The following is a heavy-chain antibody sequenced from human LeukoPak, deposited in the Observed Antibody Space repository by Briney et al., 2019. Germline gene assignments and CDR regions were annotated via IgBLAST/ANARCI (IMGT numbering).Heavy chain of an antibody. CDR2: IIPIFGTA. CDR3: ARVPTYYDFWSGYTTQEYSYYMNV. Sequence: VASVKDSCKASRGTFSSYAISWVRQAPGQGVEWMGGIIPIFGTANNAQKFQGRVTITTEESANTAYTELRSLTYEDTAVYYCARVPTYYDFWSGYTTQEYSYYMNVCGEGTTVTVSS. D-gene: IGHD3-3*01. V-gene: IGHV1-69*05. CDR1: RGTFSSYA. J-gene: IGHJ6*03.